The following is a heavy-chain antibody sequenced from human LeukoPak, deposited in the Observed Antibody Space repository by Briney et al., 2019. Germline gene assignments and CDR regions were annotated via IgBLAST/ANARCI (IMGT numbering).Heavy chain of an antibody. D-gene: IGHD5-18*01. CDR1: GYTLTELS. CDR2: FDPEDGET. Sequence: ASGKVSSKVSGYTLTELSMHWVRQAPGKGLEWMGGFDPEDGETIYAQKFQGRVTMTEDTSTDTAYMELSSLRSEDTAVYYCAGVDTAMFLGSGFDYWGQGTLVAVSS. V-gene: IGHV1-24*01. CDR3: AGVDTAMFLGSGFDY. J-gene: IGHJ4*02.